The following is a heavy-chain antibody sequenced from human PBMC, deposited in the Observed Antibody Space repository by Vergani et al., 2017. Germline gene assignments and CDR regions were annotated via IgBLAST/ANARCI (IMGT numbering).Heavy chain of an antibody. CDR2: ISSSSSYT. CDR1: GFTFSDYY. Sequence: QVQLVESGGGLVKPGGSLRLSCAASGFTFSDYYMSWIRQAPGKGLEWVSYISSSSSYTNYADSVKGRFTIPRDNAKNSLYLQMNSLRASDTAVYYCASDLFEYSSSSVSFDIWGQGTMVTVSS. J-gene: IGHJ3*02. D-gene: IGHD6-6*01. CDR3: ASDLFEYSSSSVSFDI. V-gene: IGHV3-11*05.